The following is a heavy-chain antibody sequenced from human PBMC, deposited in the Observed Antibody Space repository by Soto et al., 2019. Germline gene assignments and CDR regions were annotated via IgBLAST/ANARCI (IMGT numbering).Heavy chain of an antibody. V-gene: IGHV5-10-1*01. Sequence: GESLKISCKGSGYSFTSYWISWVRQMPGKGLEWMGRIDPSDSYTNYSPSFQGHVTISAGKSISTAYLQWSSLKASDTAMYYCARLEAMATINYGMDVWGQGTTVTVSS. CDR1: GYSFTSYW. CDR2: IDPSDSYT. CDR3: ARLEAMATINYGMDV. J-gene: IGHJ6*02. D-gene: IGHD5-12*01.